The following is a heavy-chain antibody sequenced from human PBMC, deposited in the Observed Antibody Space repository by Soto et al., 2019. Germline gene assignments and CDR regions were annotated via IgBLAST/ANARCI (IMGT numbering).Heavy chain of an antibody. CDR2: ISYDGSNK. D-gene: IGHD6-19*01. CDR3: ARGRHSGWYAAAPYYFDY. V-gene: IGHV3-30-3*01. CDR1: GFTFSSYA. J-gene: IGHJ4*02. Sequence: PGGSLRLSCAASGFTFSSYAMHWVRQAPGKGLEWVAVISYDGSNKYYADSVKGRFTISRDNSKNTLYLQMNSLRAEDTAVYYCARGRHSGWYAAAPYYFDYWGQGTLVTVSS.